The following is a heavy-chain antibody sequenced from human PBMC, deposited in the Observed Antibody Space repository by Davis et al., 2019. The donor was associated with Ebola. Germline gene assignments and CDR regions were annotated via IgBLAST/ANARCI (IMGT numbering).Heavy chain of an antibody. Sequence: SETLSLTCTVSGGSISSYYWSWIRQPPGKGLEWIGYIYYSGITNYNPSLKSRVTISVDMSKNQFSLKLSSVTAADKAVYYCARRFDLWGRGTLVTVSS. CDR2: IYYSGIT. J-gene: IGHJ2*01. CDR1: GGSISSYY. V-gene: IGHV4-59*12. CDR3: ARRFDL.